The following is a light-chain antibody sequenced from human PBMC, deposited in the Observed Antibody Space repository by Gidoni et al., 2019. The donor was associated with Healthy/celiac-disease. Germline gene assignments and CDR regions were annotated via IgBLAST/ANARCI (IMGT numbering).Light chain of an antibody. CDR2: AAS. V-gene: IGKV3-11*01. CDR3: QQRSNWPFT. Sequence: EIVLTQSPATLSLSPGERATLSCRARQSVSSYLAWYQQTPGQAPRLLIYAASNRATVIPARFSGSGSGTDFTLTISSLEPEDFAVYYCQQRSNWPFTFXPXTKVXIK. CDR1: QSVSSY. J-gene: IGKJ3*01.